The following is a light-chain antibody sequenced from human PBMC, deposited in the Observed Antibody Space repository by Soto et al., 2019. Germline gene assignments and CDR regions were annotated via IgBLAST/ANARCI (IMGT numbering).Light chain of an antibody. CDR1: SSNIGNNY. CDR2: ENN. CDR3: GTWDSSLSAGGV. V-gene: IGLV1-51*02. Sequence: QSALTQPPSVSAAPGQKVTISCSGSSSNIGNNYVSWYQQLPGTAPKLLIYENNKRPSGIPDRFSGSKSGTSATLGITGLQTGDEADCYCGTWDSSLSAGGVFGTGTKLTVL. J-gene: IGLJ1*01.